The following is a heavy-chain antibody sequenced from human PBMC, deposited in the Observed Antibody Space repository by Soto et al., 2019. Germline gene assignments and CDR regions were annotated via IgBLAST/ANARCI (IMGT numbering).Heavy chain of an antibody. Sequence: EVQLVESGGGLVQPGGSLRLSCAASGFTFTSYSMHWVRQAPGKGLEWVSYIRDTTHNADSVKGRFTISRDNARRSLYLQMNSRCADDTAVYYCARDDTFAFDIGGQGTMVTVSS. J-gene: IGHJ3*02. CDR3: ARDDTFAFDI. V-gene: IGHV3-48*01. CDR1: GFTFTSYS. D-gene: IGHD3-16*01. CDR2: IRDTT.